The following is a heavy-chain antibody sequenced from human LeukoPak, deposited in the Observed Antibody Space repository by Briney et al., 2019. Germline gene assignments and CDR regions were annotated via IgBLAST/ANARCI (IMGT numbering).Heavy chain of an antibody. CDR3: ARKIYGSENYIDC. CDR1: GFTFSSYE. Sequence: GGSLRLSCSASGFTFSSYEMNWVRQAPGKGLEWVSYISSSGSTIYYADSVKGRFTISRDNAKNSVYLQMNSLRAEDTAVYYCARKIYGSENYIDCWGQGTLVTVSS. J-gene: IGHJ4*02. CDR2: ISSSGSTI. V-gene: IGHV3-48*03. D-gene: IGHD3-10*01.